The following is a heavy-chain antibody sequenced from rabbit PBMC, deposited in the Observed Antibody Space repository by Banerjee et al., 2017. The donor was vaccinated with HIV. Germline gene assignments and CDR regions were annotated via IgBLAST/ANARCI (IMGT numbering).Heavy chain of an antibody. J-gene: IGHJ4*01. CDR1: GIDFSNYYY. Sequence: QSLEESGGDLVKPGASLTLTCTASGIDFSNYYYMCWVRQAPGKGLEWIGCMDTGSANSWYASWAKGRFTISKTSSTTVTLQMTSLTAADTATYFCARSAGSSYYKGYFDLWGPGTLVTVS. V-gene: IGHV1S40*01. D-gene: IGHD8-1*01. CDR3: ARSAGSSYYKGYFDL. CDR2: MDTGSANS.